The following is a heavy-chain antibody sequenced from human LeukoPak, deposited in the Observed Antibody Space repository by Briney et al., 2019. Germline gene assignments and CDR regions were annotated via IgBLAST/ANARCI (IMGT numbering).Heavy chain of an antibody. Sequence: GGSLRPSCAASGFTFSSYSMNWVRQAPGKGLEWVPSISSSSSYIYYADSVKGRFTISRDNAKNSLYLQMNSLRAEDTAVYYCARPYSSGLDAFDIWGQGTMVTVSS. CDR1: GFTFSSYS. J-gene: IGHJ3*02. CDR2: ISSSSSYI. D-gene: IGHD6-19*01. V-gene: IGHV3-21*01. CDR3: ARPYSSGLDAFDI.